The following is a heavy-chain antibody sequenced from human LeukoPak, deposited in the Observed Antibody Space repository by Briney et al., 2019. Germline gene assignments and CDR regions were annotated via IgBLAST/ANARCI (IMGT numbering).Heavy chain of an antibody. V-gene: IGHV3-21*01. J-gene: IGHJ5*02. CDR3: ARSGDCSSTSCWFDP. CDR2: ISSSSSYI. D-gene: IGHD2-2*01. CDR1: GFTFSSYS. Sequence: GGSLRLSCAASGFTFSSYSMNWVRQAPGEGLEWVSSISSSSSYIYYADSVKGRFTISRDNAKNSLYLQMNSLRAEDTAVYYCARSGDCSSTSCWFDPWGQGTLVTVSS.